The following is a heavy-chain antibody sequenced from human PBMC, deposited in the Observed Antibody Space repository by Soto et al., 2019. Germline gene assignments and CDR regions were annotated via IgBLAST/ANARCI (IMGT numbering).Heavy chain of an antibody. D-gene: IGHD5-18*01. CDR1: GFTFSSYW. Sequence: EVQLVESRGGIVQPGGSLRLSCAASGFTFSSYWMHWVRQAPGKGLVWVSRINSDGSSTSYADSVKGRFTISRDNAKNTWSLQMNSLRAEDTAVYYCARIVPGYSYGQDWGQGTLVTVSS. CDR3: ARIVPGYSYGQD. V-gene: IGHV3-74*01. CDR2: INSDGSST. J-gene: IGHJ4*02.